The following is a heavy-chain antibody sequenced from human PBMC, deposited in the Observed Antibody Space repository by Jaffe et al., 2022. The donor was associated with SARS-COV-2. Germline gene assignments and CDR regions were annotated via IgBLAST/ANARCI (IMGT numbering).Heavy chain of an antibody. V-gene: IGHV4-39*01. CDR1: GGSISSSSYY. CDR2: IYYSGST. Sequence: QLQLQESGPGLVKPSETLSLTCTVSGGSISSSSYYWGWIRQPPGKGLEWIGSIYYSGSTYYNPSLKSRVTISVDTSKNQFSLKLSSVTAADTAVYYCARPLTTVTPVDYYYYGMDVWGQGTTVTVSS. J-gene: IGHJ6*02. D-gene: IGHD4-4*01. CDR3: ARPLTTVTPVDYYYYGMDV.